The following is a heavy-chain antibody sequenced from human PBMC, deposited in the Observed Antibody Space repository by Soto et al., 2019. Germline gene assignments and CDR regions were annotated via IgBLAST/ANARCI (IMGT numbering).Heavy chain of an antibody. CDR2: IWYDGSNK. Sequence: QVQLVESGGGVVQPGRSLRLSCAASGFTFSSYGMHWVRQAPGKGLEWVAVIWYDGSNKYYADSVKGRFTISRDNSKNTLDLQLNSRRAEDKAVYYCARDHSAYCGGDCYFDYWGQGTLVTVSS. CDR1: GFTFSSYG. CDR3: ARDHSAYCGGDCYFDY. D-gene: IGHD2-21*02. J-gene: IGHJ4*02. V-gene: IGHV3-33*01.